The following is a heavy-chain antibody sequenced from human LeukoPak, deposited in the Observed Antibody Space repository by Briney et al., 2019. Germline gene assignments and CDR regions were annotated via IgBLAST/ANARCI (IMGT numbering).Heavy chain of an antibody. CDR1: GGSFSGYY. D-gene: IGHD2-2*01. CDR3: ARGYCSSTSCYGFDY. CDR2: FNHSGRT. J-gene: IGHJ4*02. Sequence: AETLSLTCAVYGGSFSGYYWSWIRQPPGKGLEWIGEFNHSGRTNYNPSLKSRVTISVDTSKNQFSLQLSSVSTEDPTVYYCARGYCSSTSCYGFDYWGQGTLVTVSS. V-gene: IGHV4-34*01.